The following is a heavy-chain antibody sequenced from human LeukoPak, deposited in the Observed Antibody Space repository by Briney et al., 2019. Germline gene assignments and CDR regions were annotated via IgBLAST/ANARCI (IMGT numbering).Heavy chain of an antibody. J-gene: IGHJ4*02. Sequence: GGSLRLSCAASGFTFDDYAMHWVRQAPGKGLEWVSAISWNSDSIGYANSVKGRFTISRDNAKNSLYLQMNSLRAEDTAVYYCAARVNPKAVPYFDYWGQGTLVTVSS. CDR1: GFTFDDYA. CDR2: ISWNSDSI. D-gene: IGHD3-10*01. V-gene: IGHV3-9*01. CDR3: AARVNPKAVPYFDY.